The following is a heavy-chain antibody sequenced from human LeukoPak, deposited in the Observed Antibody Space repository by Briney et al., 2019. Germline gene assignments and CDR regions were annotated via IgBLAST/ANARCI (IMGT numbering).Heavy chain of an antibody. J-gene: IGHJ4*02. CDR1: GGTFSSYA. CDR2: IIPIFGTA. D-gene: IGHD3-3*01. CDR3: ARGRNYDFWSGYYFDY. V-gene: IGHV1-69*05. Sequence: SVKVSCKASGGTFSSYAISWVRQAPGQGLEWMGGIIPIFGTANYAQKFQGRVTITTDESTSTAYMELSGLRSEDTAVYYCARGRNYDFWSGYYFDYWGQGTLVTVSS.